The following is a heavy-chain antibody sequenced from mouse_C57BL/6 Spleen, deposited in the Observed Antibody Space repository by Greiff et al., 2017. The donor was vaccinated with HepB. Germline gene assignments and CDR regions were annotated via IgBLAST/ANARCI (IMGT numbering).Heavy chain of an antibody. J-gene: IGHJ4*01. CDR2: INPSSGYT. CDR1: GYTFTSYW. Sequence: QVQLQQSGAELAKPGASVKLSCKASGYTFTSYWMHWVKQRPGQGLEWIGYINPSSGYTKYNQKFKDKATVTADKSSSTAYMQLSSLTYEDSAVYYCATETAQAMDYWGQGTSVTVSS. CDR3: ATETAQAMDY. D-gene: IGHD3-2*02. V-gene: IGHV1-7*01.